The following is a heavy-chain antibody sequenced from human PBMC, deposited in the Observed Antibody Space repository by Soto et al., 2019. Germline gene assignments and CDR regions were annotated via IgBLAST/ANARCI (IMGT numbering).Heavy chain of an antibody. Sequence: VGSLRLSCAASGFTFSTYGMHWFRQAPVNGLEWVAFISYDGSEKYYADSVKGRFTISRDNSKNTVYLQINSLRAEYTAVYYCAKPLPPLSTNPFLDYGGQGPPVTVSS. V-gene: IGHV3-30*18. CDR1: GFTFSTYG. CDR3: AKPLPPLSTNPFLDY. D-gene: IGHD2-2*01. J-gene: IGHJ4*02. CDR2: ISYDGSEK.